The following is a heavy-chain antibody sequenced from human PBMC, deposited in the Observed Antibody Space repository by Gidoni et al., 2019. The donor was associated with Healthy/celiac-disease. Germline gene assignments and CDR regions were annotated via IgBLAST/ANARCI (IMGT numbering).Heavy chain of an antibody. CDR1: GGSISSGDYY. CDR2: IYYSGST. CDR3: ARGPDYGGNSLNWFDP. V-gene: IGHV4-30-4*01. J-gene: IGHJ5*02. D-gene: IGHD4-17*01. Sequence: QVQLQESGPGLVKPSQTLSLPCTVSGGSISSGDYYWSWIRQPPGKGLEWIGYIYYSGSTYYNPSLKSRVTISVDTSKNQFSLKLSSVTAADTAVYYCARGPDYGGNSLNWFDPWGQGTLVTVSS.